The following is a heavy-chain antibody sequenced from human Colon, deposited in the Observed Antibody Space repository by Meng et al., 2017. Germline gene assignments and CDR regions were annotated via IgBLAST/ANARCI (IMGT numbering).Heavy chain of an antibody. Sequence: GESLKISCIISGFTFEDYGMFWVRQAPGKGLEWVSGINWKGDSTGYADSVKGRFTISRDKAKNSLYLQMNNLRVEDPALYYCARDQGKWVGELEPFDYWGQGTPVTVSS. V-gene: IGHV3-20*04. CDR1: GFTFEDYG. CDR3: ARDQGKWVGELEPFDY. CDR2: INWKGDST. D-gene: IGHD3-10*01. J-gene: IGHJ4*02.